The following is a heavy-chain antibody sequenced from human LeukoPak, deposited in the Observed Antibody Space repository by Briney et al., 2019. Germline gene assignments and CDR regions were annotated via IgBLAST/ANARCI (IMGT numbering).Heavy chain of an antibody. CDR3: ARVMVDIVVVPAADDYYYYMDV. CDR2: IYYSGST. J-gene: IGHJ6*03. V-gene: IGHV4-39*01. Sequence: PSETLSLTCTVSGGSISSSSYYWGWIRQPPGKGLEWIGSIYYSGSTYYNPSLKSRVTISVDTSKNQFSLKLSSVTAADTAVYYCARVMVDIVVVPAADDYYYYMDVWGKGTTVTVSS. CDR1: GGSISSSSYY. D-gene: IGHD2-2*03.